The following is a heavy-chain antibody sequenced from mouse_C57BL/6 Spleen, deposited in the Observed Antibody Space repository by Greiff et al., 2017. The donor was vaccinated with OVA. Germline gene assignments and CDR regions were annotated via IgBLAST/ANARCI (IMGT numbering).Heavy chain of an antibody. D-gene: IGHD1-1*01. J-gene: IGHJ4*01. V-gene: IGHV1-26*01. CDR1: GYTFTDYY. CDR2: INPNNGGT. CDR3: ASKEDYYGSSYYAMDY. Sequence: VQLQQSGPELVKPGASVKISCKASGYTFTDYYMNWVKQSHGKSLEWIGDINPNNGGTSYNQKFKGKATLTVDKSSSTAYMELRSLTSEDSAVYYCASKEDYYGSSYYAMDYWGQGTSVTVSS.